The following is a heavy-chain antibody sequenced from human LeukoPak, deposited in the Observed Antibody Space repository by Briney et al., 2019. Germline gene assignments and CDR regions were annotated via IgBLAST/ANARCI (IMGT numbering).Heavy chain of an antibody. CDR1: VFTFSSYS. J-gene: IGHJ4*02. CDR3: ARDLAAAGTGY. D-gene: IGHD6-13*01. Sequence: GGSLRLSCAASVFTFSSYSMNSVPQAPGKGLEWVSSISSSSSYIYYADSVKGRFTISRDNAKNSLYLQMNSLRAEDTAVYYCARDLAAAGTGYWGQGTLVTVSS. CDR2: ISSSSSYI. V-gene: IGHV3-21*01.